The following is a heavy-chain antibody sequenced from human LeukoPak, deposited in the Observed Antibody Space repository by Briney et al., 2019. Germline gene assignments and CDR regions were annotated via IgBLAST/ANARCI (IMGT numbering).Heavy chain of an antibody. Sequence: SETLSLTCAVYGGSFSGYYWSWIRQPPGKGLEWIGEINHSGSTNYNPSLKSRVTISVDTSKNQFSLKLSSVTAADTVVYYCARATGYSGSSKLGYWGQGTLVTVSS. CDR1: GGSFSGYY. V-gene: IGHV4-34*01. CDR3: ARATGYSGSSKLGY. D-gene: IGHD1-26*01. J-gene: IGHJ4*02. CDR2: INHSGST.